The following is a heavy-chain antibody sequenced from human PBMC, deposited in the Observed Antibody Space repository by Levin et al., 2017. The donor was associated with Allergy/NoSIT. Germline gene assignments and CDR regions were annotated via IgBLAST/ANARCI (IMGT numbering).Heavy chain of an antibody. Sequence: GGSLRLSCAASGFSFSNAYMHWVRQAPGKGLEWVGHIMRESDGGTVEYAAPVNGRFTISRDNPKNTLYLQMSSLKTDDTAVYYCYGSRSSLGADVWGQGTTVTVSS. D-gene: IGHD3-10*01. CDR3: YGSRSSLGADV. CDR1: GFSFSNAY. CDR2: IMRESDGGTV. J-gene: IGHJ6*02. V-gene: IGHV3-15*07.